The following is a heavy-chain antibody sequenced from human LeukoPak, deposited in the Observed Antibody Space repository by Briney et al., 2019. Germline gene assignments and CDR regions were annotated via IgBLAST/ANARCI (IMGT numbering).Heavy chain of an antibody. CDR2: IYYSGST. CDR1: GGSISSYY. J-gene: IGHJ4*02. CDR3: ARTKYGGYQIIFDY. V-gene: IGHV4-59*08. D-gene: IGHD5-12*01. Sequence: PSETLSLTCTVSGGSISSYYWSWIRQPPGKGLEWIGYIYYSGSTNYNPSLKSRVTISVDTSKNQFSLKLSSVTAADTAVYYCARTKYGGYQIIFDYWGQGTLVTVSS.